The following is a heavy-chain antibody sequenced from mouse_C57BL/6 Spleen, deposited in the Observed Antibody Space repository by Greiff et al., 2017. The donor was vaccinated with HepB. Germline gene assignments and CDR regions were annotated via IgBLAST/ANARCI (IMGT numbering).Heavy chain of an antibody. CDR3: AREGTTGYAMDY. D-gene: IGHD1-1*01. CDR1: GYTFTSYG. CDR2: IYPRSGNT. Sequence: QVQLKESGAELARPGASVKLSCKASGYTFTSYGISWVKQSTGQGLEWIGEIYPRSGNTYYNEKFKGKATLTADKSSSTAYMELRSLTSEDSAVYFCAREGTTGYAMDYWGQGTSVTVSS. V-gene: IGHV1-81*01. J-gene: IGHJ4*01.